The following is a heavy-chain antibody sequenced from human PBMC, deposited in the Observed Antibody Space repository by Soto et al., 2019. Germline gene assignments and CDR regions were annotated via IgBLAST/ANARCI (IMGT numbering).Heavy chain of an antibody. CDR2: IHHDGIEK. Sequence: EVQLMESGGGLVRPGGSLKLSCTASGFSFSGYWVTWVRQPPGRGLEWVANIHHDGIEKYQAYFVKGRFVLSRDNAKNSVYLQMTYLRADDTAIYYCVGGSHADYWGRGTPVTVSS. D-gene: IGHD2-15*01. CDR3: VGGSHADY. CDR1: GFSFSGYW. V-gene: IGHV3-7*03. J-gene: IGHJ4*02.